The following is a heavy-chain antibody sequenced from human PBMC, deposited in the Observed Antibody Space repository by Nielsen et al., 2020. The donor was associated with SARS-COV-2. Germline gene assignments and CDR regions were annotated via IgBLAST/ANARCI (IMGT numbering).Heavy chain of an antibody. V-gene: IGHV3-74*01. Sequence: GGSLRLSCAASEFTFSTYWMHWVRQAPGKGLVWVSRINSDGSSTSYADSVKGRFTISRDNAKNTLYLQMNSLRAEDTAVYYCVRGLQVPNGLAHRWGQGTLVTVSS. CDR1: EFTFSTYW. D-gene: IGHD3-16*01. CDR2: INSDGSST. J-gene: IGHJ4*02. CDR3: VRGLQVPNGLAHR.